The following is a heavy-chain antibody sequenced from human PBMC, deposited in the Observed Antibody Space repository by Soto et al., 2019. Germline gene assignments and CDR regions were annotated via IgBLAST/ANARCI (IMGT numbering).Heavy chain of an antibody. CDR2: IKSKTDGGTT. CDR3: TTDRGGYSYGPWY. Sequence: GSLRLSCAASGFTFSNAWMSWVRQAPGKGLEWVGRIKSKTDGGTTDYAAPVKGRFTISRDDSKNTLYLQMNSLKTEDTAVYYCTTDRGGYSYGPWYWGQGTLVTVSS. V-gene: IGHV3-15*01. D-gene: IGHD5-18*01. CDR1: GFTFSNAW. J-gene: IGHJ4*02.